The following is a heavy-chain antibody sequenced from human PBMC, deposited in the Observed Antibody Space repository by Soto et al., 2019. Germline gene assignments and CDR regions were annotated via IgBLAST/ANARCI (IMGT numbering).Heavy chain of an antibody. V-gene: IGHV4-34*01. D-gene: IGHD2-15*01. CDR3: AYSDSYYYYGMDV. CDR2: INHSGST. J-gene: IGHJ6*02. CDR1: GGSFSGYY. Sequence: SESLSLTCAVYGGSFSGYYGSWIRQPPGKGLEWIGEINHSGSTNYNPSLKSRVTISVDTSKNQFSLKLSSVTAADTAVYYCAYSDSYYYYGMDVWGQGTTVTVSS.